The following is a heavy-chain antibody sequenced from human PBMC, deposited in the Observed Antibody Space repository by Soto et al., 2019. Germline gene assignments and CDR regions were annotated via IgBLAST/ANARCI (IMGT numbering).Heavy chain of an antibody. CDR2: IYYSGST. CDR1: GGSISSGGYY. V-gene: IGHV4-31*03. D-gene: IGHD2-15*01. Sequence: SETLSLTCTVSGGSISSGGYYWSWIRQHPGKGLEWIGYIYYSGSTYYNPSLKSRVTISVDTSKNQFSLKLSSVTAADTAVYYCARTRMVVAAACYFDYWGQGTPVTV. CDR3: ARTRMVVAAACYFDY. J-gene: IGHJ4*02.